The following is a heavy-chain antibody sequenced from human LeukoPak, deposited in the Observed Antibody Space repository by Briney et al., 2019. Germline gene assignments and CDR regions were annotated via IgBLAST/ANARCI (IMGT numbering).Heavy chain of an antibody. J-gene: IGHJ4*02. CDR2: VSSDGSKK. CDR3: AKDSSGWYSRDYFDY. CDR1: GFTFSNFA. D-gene: IGHD6-19*01. V-gene: IGHV3-30*04. Sequence: GGSLRLSCAASGFTFSNFAIHWVRQAPDKGLEWVAVVSSDGSKKYYADSVKGRFTISRDNSKNTLYLQMNSLRAEDTAVYYCAKDSSGWYSRDYFDYWGQGTLVTVSS.